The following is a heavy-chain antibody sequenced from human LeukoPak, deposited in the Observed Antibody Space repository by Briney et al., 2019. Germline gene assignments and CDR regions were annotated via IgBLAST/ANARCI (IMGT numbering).Heavy chain of an antibody. Sequence: KPSETLSLTCAVYGGSFSGYYWSWIRQPPGKGLEWIGEINHSGSTNYNPSLKSRVTISVDTSKNQFSLKLSSVTAADTAVYYCARGDSSSSPGWFDPWGQGTLVTVSS. CDR1: GGSFSGYY. D-gene: IGHD6-6*01. CDR3: ARGDSSSSPGWFDP. V-gene: IGHV4-34*01. J-gene: IGHJ5*02. CDR2: INHSGST.